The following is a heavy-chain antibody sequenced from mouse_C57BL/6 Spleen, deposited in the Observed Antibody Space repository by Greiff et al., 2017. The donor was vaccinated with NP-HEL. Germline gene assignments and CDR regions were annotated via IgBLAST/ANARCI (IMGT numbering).Heavy chain of an antibody. CDR1: GFTFSSYG. Sequence: EVQRVESGGDLVKPGGSLKLSCAASGFTFSSYGMSWVRQTPDKRLEWVATISSGGSYTYYPDSVKGRFTISRDNAKNTLYLQMSSLKSEDTAMYYCARHGDDYDVPWFAYWGQGTLVTVSA. J-gene: IGHJ3*01. CDR2: ISSGGSYT. V-gene: IGHV5-6*01. D-gene: IGHD2-4*01. CDR3: ARHGDDYDVPWFAY.